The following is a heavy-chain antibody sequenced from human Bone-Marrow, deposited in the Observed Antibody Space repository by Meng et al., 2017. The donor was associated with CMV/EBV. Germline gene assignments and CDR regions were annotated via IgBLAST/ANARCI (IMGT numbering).Heavy chain of an antibody. J-gene: IGHJ4*02. D-gene: IGHD1-14*01. Sequence: GGSLRLSCAGSGFTFSSYAMSWVRQAPGKGLEWVSIMYGGGSRTYFADSVKGRFTVSRDNSKNRFYLHMNTVRAEDTAVYYCAKETNLAQWGQGTRVTVSS. CDR3: AKETNLAQ. V-gene: IGHV3-23*03. CDR1: GFTFSSYA. CDR2: MYGGGSRT.